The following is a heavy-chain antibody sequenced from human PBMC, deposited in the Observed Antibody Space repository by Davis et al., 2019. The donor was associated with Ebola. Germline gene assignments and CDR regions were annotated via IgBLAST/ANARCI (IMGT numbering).Heavy chain of an antibody. V-gene: IGHV3-7*03. Sequence: GESLKISCAASGLIFNNYWMSWIRQAPGKGPEWVAIIKEDGGEKYYVDSVKGRFTISRDNAKNSLFMQMNSLRAEETAVYYCVSGDGRGSSYDMDVWGQGTTVTVSS. CDR2: IKEDGGEK. J-gene: IGHJ6*02. CDR3: VSGDGRGSSYDMDV. D-gene: IGHD5-12*01. CDR1: GLIFNNYW.